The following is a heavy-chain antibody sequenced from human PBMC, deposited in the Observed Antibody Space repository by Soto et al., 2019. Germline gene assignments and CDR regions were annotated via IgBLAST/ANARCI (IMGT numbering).Heavy chain of an antibody. CDR3: ARARIAAAGTGVNWFDP. D-gene: IGHD6-13*01. V-gene: IGHV4-39*01. J-gene: IGHJ5*02. Sequence: QLQLQESGPGLVKPSETLSLTCTVSGGSISSSSYYWGWIRQPPGKGLEWIGSIYYSGSTYYNPSLKSRVTISVDTSKNQFSLKLSSVTAADTAVYYCARARIAAAGTGVNWFDPWGQGTLVTVSS. CDR2: IYYSGST. CDR1: GGSISSSSYY.